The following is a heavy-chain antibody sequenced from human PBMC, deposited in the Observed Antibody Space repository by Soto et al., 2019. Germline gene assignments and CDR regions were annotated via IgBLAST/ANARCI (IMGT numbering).Heavy chain of an antibody. CDR1: EFTFSNYW. Sequence: GGSMRLSCVASEFTFSNYWMSWVRQAPGKGLEWVANIKQDGSEKYYVDSVKGRFTISRDNAENSLYLQMNSLRAEDTALYYCARVYPGTGWPFHYYGMDVWGQGTTVTVSS. CDR3: ARVYPGTGWPFHYYGMDV. CDR2: IKQDGSEK. J-gene: IGHJ6*02. D-gene: IGHD6-25*01. V-gene: IGHV3-7*01.